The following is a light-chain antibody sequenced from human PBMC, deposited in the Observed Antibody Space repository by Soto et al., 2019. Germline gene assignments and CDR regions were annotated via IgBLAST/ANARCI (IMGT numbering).Light chain of an antibody. Sequence: EMALTQSQDTLSVSPGDRVTLSCRASQNIRSDLAWYQQKPGQAPRLLMYGASIRATGVPARFSGSGSGTDFTLTISSLQSEDLALYYCQQYINWTFGQGTKVDIK. CDR1: QNIRSD. V-gene: IGKV3-15*01. CDR2: GAS. J-gene: IGKJ1*01. CDR3: QQYINWT.